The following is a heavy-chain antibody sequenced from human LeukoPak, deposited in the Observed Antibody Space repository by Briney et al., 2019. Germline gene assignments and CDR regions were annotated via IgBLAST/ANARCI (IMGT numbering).Heavy chain of an antibody. D-gene: IGHD2-15*01. J-gene: IGHJ4*02. CDR3: ARHGGSLDYFDS. V-gene: IGHV4-59*08. CDR1: TGSISSYY. Sequence: SETLTLTCSVSTGSISSYYWSWVRQSPGKKLERICDIYRDGTTSYNASLKRRVTISVDSPKNQFFLRLTSLTAADTALYYCARHGGSLDYFDSWGPGSLVIVSS. CDR2: IYRDGTT.